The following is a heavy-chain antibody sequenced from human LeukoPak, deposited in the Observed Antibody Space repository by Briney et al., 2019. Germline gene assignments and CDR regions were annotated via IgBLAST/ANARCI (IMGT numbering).Heavy chain of an antibody. CDR3: ARAKLTKRWLTKLYFDY. V-gene: IGHV7-4-1*02. CDR2: INTNTGNP. CDR1: GYTFTSYA. J-gene: IGHJ4*02. D-gene: IGHD5-24*01. Sequence: ASVKVSFTASGYTFTSYAMNWVRQAPGQGLEWMGWINTNTGNPTYAQGFTGRFVFSLDTSVSTAYLQISSLTAEDTAVYYCARAKLTKRWLTKLYFDYWGQGTLVTVSS.